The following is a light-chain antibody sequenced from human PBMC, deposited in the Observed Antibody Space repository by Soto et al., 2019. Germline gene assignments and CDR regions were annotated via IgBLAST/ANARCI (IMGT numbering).Light chain of an antibody. Sequence: EIIMTQSPATLSLSPGERATLSCRASERLTGNLAWYQYKPGQAPRLLIYEVSTRATYIPARFSGRGSRTEFTLTISSLQSEDSAVYFCQQYQDWPRTFGQGTKLEIK. CDR1: ERLTGN. J-gene: IGKJ1*01. CDR2: EVS. V-gene: IGKV3-15*01. CDR3: QQYQDWPRT.